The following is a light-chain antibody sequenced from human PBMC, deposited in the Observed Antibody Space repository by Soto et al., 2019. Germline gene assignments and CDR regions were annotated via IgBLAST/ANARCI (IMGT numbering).Light chain of an antibody. CDR3: PSYDSSLSGSDVI. V-gene: IGLV1-40*01. CDR1: SSDIGADYD. Sequence: QSVLTQPPSVSGAPGQRVTISCTVSSSDIGADYDVHWYQHLPGSAPKLLIYANTKRPSGVPDRFSASKSGTSDSLAITGLQAADEAFYYCPSYDSSLSGSDVIFGGGTKLTVL. J-gene: IGLJ2*01. CDR2: ANT.